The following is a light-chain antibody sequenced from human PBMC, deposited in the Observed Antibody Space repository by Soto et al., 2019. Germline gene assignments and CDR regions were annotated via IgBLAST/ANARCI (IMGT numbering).Light chain of an antibody. V-gene: IGLV2-14*01. CDR1: SSDVGGYNY. CDR3: SSFTSRFTFNYI. J-gene: IGLJ1*01. CDR2: EVT. Sequence: QSALTQPASVSGSPGQSITISCTGTSSDVGGYNYVSWYQQYPGKAPKIIIYEVTNRPSGVSNRFSGSKSGNTASLTISGLQAEDDADYYCSSFTSRFTFNYIFGTGTKLTVL.